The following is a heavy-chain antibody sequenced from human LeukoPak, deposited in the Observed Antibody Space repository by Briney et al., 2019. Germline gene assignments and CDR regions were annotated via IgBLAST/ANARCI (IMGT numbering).Heavy chain of an antibody. J-gene: IGHJ6*03. CDR1: GFTFCNVW. V-gene: IGHV3-15*01. CDR2: IKRKSDGGTT. CDR3: TTGMTVENYYYYYMDV. Sequence: GGSLTLFCAASGFTFCNVWMIWVRQAPGKALEWVGRIKRKSDGGTTDYAAPVKGRFTISRDDSKNTLYLQMNSLKTEDTAVYYCTTGMTVENYYYYYMDVWGKGTTVTVSS. D-gene: IGHD3-22*01.